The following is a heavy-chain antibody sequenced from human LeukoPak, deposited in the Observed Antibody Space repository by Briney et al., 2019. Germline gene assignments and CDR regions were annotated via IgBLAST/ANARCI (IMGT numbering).Heavy chain of an antibody. CDR2: IYHSGST. D-gene: IGHD5-18*01. V-gene: IGHV4-38-2*01. CDR3: ATTTEYSYGLNHY. J-gene: IGHJ4*02. Sequence: PGGSLRLSCAASGFTFSSYAMSWVRQAPGKGLEWIGSIYHSGSTYYNPSLKSRVTISVDTSKNQFSLKLSSVTAADTAVYYCATTTEYSYGLNHYWGQGTLVTVSS. CDR1: GFTFSSYA.